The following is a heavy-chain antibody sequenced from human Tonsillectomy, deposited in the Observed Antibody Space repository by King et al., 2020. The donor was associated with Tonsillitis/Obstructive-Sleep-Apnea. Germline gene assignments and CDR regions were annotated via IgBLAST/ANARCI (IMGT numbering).Heavy chain of an antibody. V-gene: IGHV1-3*01. CDR3: ARDRSNSWSIDF. CDR1: GYTFTSYA. CDR2: INAGNGNT. J-gene: IGHJ4*02. D-gene: IGHD6-13*01. Sequence: QLVQSGAEVKKPGASVKFSCKASGYTFTSYAMHWVRQAPGQRLEWMGWINAGNGNTKYSQKFQGRVTITRDTSASTAYMELSSLRSEDTAVYYCARDRSNSWSIDFWGQGTLVTVSS.